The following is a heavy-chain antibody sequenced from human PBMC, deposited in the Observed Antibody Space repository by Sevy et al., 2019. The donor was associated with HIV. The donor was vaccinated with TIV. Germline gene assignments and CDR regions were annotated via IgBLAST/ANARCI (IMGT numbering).Heavy chain of an antibody. J-gene: IGHJ4*02. D-gene: IGHD5-18*01. CDR2: ISGSGGNT. CDR3: AKDGLWLSVAY. V-gene: IGHV3-23*01. Sequence: GGSLRLSCAASGFTFSSYAMTWVRQAPGKGLEWVSSISGSGGNTYYADSVKGRFTISRDSSKNTVSLQMNSLRAEDTAVYYGAKDGLWLSVAYWGQGTLVTVSS. CDR1: GFTFSSYA.